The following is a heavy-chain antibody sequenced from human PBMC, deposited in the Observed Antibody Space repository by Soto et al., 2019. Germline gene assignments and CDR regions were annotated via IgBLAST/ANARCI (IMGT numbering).Heavy chain of an antibody. V-gene: IGHV1-69*06. D-gene: IGHD3-22*01. CDR1: GGTFSIYA. J-gene: IGHJ6*02. CDR3: ARDSEGYYHDSSGYPTGMDV. CDR2: IIPIFGTA. Sequence: SVKVSCKASGGTFSIYAISWVRQAPGQGLEWMGGIIPIFGTANYAQKFQGRVKITADKSTSTAYMELSSLRSEDTAVYYCARDSEGYYHDSSGYPTGMDVWGQGNTVTVSS.